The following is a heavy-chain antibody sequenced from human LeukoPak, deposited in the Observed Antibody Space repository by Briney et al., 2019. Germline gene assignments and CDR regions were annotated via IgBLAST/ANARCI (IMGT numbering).Heavy chain of an antibody. CDR3: ARGVLLGGYYLS. V-gene: IGHV1-69*13. CDR1: GGTFSSYA. CDR2: IIPIFGTA. D-gene: IGHD3-22*01. J-gene: IGHJ5*02. Sequence: SVKVSCKASGGTFSSYAISWVRQAPGQGLEWMGGIIPIFGTANYAQKFQGRVTITADESTSTAYMELSSLRSEDTAVHYCARGVLLGGYYLSWGQGTLVTVSS.